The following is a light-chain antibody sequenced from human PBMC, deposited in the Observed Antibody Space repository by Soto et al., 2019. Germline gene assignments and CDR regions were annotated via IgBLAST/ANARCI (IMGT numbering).Light chain of an antibody. Sequence: QSALTQPASVSGSPGQSITISCTGTSGDVGNFNLDSWYQQHPGKAPNLIISEVSKRPSGVSNRFSGSKSGNTASLTISGLQPEDAADYYCCSYAGGSIYVLFGGGTKLTVL. CDR2: EVS. V-gene: IGLV2-23*02. CDR1: SGDVGNFNL. J-gene: IGLJ2*01. CDR3: CSYAGGSIYVL.